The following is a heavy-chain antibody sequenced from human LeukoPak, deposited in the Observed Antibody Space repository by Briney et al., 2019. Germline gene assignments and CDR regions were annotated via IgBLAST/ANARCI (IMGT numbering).Heavy chain of an antibody. J-gene: IGHJ4*02. CDR3: ARDHSQGYFDY. CDR1: GGTLSSFA. D-gene: IGHD2-21*01. Sequence: SVKVSCKASGGTLSSFAISWVRQAPGQGLEWMGGSIPMFGTTTYAQKFKGRVTINTDESTGTASMEMSSLTSDDTAVYYCARDHSQGYFDYWGQGTLVTVSS. V-gene: IGHV1-69*05. CDR2: SIPMFGTT.